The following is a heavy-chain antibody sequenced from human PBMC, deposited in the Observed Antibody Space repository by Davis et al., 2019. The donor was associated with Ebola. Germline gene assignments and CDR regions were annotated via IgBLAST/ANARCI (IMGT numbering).Heavy chain of an antibody. CDR3: ASLTSRVPWWFDP. CDR1: GGTFSTYV. Sequence: AASVKVSCKASGGTFSTYVISWVRQAPGQGLEWVGGIIPIFDKANYAQKFQGRVTITADESTSTAYMELSSLRSEDTAVYYCASLTSRVPWWFDPWGQGTLVTVSS. J-gene: IGHJ5*02. V-gene: IGHV1-69*13. D-gene: IGHD2-8*01. CDR2: IIPIFDKA.